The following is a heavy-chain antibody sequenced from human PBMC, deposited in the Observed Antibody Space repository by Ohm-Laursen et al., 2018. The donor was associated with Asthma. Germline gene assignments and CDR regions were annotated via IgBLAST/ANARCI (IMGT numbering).Heavy chain of an antibody. V-gene: IGHV4-59*01. Sequence: SQTLSLTCTLSGASFSTYYWGWIRQPPGKGLEWIGHIHRTGSTNYNPSLESRVTISIDTSTNQFSLKLSSVTAADTAVYYCARIRNDYGDYEFDYWGQGTLVTVSS. CDR3: ARIRNDYGDYEFDY. CDR2: IHRTGST. J-gene: IGHJ4*02. CDR1: GASFSTYY. D-gene: IGHD4-17*01.